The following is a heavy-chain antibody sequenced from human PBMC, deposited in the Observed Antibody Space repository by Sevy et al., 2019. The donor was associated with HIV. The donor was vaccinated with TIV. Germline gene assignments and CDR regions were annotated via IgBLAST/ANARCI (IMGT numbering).Heavy chain of an antibody. J-gene: IGHJ4*02. CDR3: ARALADWGSFHYSS. Sequence: GGSLRLSCAASGFTFATYWMTWVRQAPGKGLEWVAYIKQDGTDKYNVDSVRGRFAISRDNAKNSLYLHMSGLRAEDTAVYYCARALADWGSFHYSSWGRGTLVTVSS. CDR1: GFTFATYW. D-gene: IGHD3-16*02. CDR2: IKQDGTDK. V-gene: IGHV3-7*01.